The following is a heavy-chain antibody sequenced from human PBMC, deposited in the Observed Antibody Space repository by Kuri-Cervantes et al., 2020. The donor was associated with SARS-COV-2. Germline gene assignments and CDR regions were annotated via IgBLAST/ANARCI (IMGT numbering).Heavy chain of an antibody. J-gene: IGHJ4*02. D-gene: IGHD6-6*01. CDR3: ARDPDEYSSFSIDY. Sequence: GGSLRLSCAASGFTFSSYGMHWVRQAPGKGLEWVAFIRYDGSNKYYADSVKGRFTISRDNSKNTLYLQMNSLRAEDTAVYYCARDPDEYSSFSIDYWGQGTLVTVSS. CDR1: GFTFSSYG. V-gene: IGHV3-30*02. CDR2: IRYDGSNK.